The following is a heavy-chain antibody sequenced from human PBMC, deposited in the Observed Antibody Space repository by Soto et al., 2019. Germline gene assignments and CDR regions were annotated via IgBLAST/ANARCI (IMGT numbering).Heavy chain of an antibody. Sequence: KPSETLSLTCTVYGGSFSGYYWSWIRQPPGKGLEWIGEINHSGSTNHNPSLKSRVTISVDTSKNQFSLKLSSVTAADTAVYYCARGRKTYYYGSGSYYKENYYYYGMDVWGQGTTVTVS. D-gene: IGHD3-10*01. V-gene: IGHV4-34*01. J-gene: IGHJ6*02. CDR2: INHSGST. CDR3: ARGRKTYYYGSGSYYKENYYYYGMDV. CDR1: GGSFSGYY.